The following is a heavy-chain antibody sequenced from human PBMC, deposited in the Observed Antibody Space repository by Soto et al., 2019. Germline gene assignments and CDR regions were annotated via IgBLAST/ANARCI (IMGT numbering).Heavy chain of an antibody. Sequence: QLQLVQSGAEVKKPGSSVKVSCKASGGTFSSYAISWVRQAPGQGLEWMGGIIPIFGTANYAQKFQGRVTITADESTSTAYMELSSLRSEDTAVYYCARDKSGSYFLYFDYWGQGTLVTVSS. CDR3: ARDKSGSYFLYFDY. J-gene: IGHJ4*02. CDR2: IIPIFGTA. CDR1: GGTFSSYA. V-gene: IGHV1-69*01. D-gene: IGHD1-26*01.